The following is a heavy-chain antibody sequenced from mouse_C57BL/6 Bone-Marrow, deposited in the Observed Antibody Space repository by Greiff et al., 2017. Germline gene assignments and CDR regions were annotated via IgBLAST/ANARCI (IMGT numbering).Heavy chain of an antibody. V-gene: IGHV2-3*01. CDR3: AKRGTTVGLDV. J-gene: IGHJ1*03. Sequence: QVQLKQSGPGLVAPSQSLSITCTVSGFSLTSYGVSWVRQPPGKGLECLVVIWGDGSTHYHSALISRLSISKDNSKSQVFLELNSLRTDDTATCYWAKRGTTVGLDVWGTGTTGTVSS. CDR1: GFSLTSYG. CDR2: IWGDGST. D-gene: IGHD1-1*01.